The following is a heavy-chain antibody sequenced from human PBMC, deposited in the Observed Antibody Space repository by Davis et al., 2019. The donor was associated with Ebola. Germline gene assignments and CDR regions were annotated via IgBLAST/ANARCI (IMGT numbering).Heavy chain of an antibody. Sequence: GESLKISCAVSGFTLKTYWMSWVLQAPGKGLEWVANIKQDGSEINYVDSVMGRFTISRDNAKNLLYLQMNSLKVEDTGMYFCASDVHAVQADLRDSWGQGTLVTVSS. V-gene: IGHV3-7*01. D-gene: IGHD3-3*01. CDR3: ASDVHAVQADLRDS. CDR2: IKQDGSEI. CDR1: GFTLKTYW. J-gene: IGHJ4*02.